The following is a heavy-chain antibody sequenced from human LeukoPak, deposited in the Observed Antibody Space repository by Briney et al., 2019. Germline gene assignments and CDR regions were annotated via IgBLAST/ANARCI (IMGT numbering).Heavy chain of an antibody. J-gene: IGHJ4*02. CDR3: ATTIGARLMYFDY. CDR1: GYTFTGYY. CDR2: ISAYNGNT. Sequence: GASVKVSCKASGYTFTGYYMHWVRQAPGQGLERMGWISAYNGNTNYAQNLQGRVTMTTDTSTSTAYMELRSLRSDDTAVYYCATTIGARLMYFDYWGQGTLVTVSS. D-gene: IGHD6-6*01. V-gene: IGHV1-18*04.